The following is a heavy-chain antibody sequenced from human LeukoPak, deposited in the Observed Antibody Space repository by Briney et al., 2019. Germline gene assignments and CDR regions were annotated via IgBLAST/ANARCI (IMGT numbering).Heavy chain of an antibody. D-gene: IGHD6-13*01. Sequence: GTSLRLSCAASGLTFSSYAMSWVRQAPGKGLEWVSAISGSGGSTYYADSVKGRFTISRDNSKNTLYLQMNSLRAEDTAVYYCAKAIYSSSRMDVWGQGTTVTVSS. J-gene: IGHJ6*02. CDR2: ISGSGGST. CDR3: AKAIYSSSRMDV. V-gene: IGHV3-23*01. CDR1: GLTFSSYA.